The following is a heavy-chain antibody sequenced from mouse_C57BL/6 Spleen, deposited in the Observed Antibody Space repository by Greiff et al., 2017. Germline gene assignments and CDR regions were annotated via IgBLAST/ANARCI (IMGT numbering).Heavy chain of an antibody. J-gene: IGHJ2*01. CDR3: AGGYLYDLDY. CDR1: GFSFSDYG. V-gene: IGHV5-17*01. Sequence: EVKLVESGGGLVKPGGSLTLSCAASGFSFSDYGMHWVRQAPEKGLEWVAYISSGCSTIYYADTVKGRFTIASDNAKNTLFLLMSSLRYEETAMYYCAGGYLYDLDYWGQGTTLTVSS. D-gene: IGHD1-1*01. CDR2: ISSGCSTI.